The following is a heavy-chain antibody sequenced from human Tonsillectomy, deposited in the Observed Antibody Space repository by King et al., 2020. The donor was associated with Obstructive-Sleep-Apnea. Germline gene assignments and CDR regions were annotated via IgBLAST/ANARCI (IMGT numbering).Heavy chain of an antibody. CDR1: GASISSYY. D-gene: IGHD3-22*01. Sequence: VQLQESGPGLVKPSETLSLTCAVSGASISSYYWSWIRQPPGTGLEWIGSIFDSGGTNYTPPLQSRVTISVDTSKNQFSLWLSSVIAADTAVYYCARALDYYDSSGYYYQGGAFDIWGQGTMVTVSS. V-gene: IGHV4-59*01. CDR2: IFDSGGT. CDR3: ARALDYYDSSGYYYQGGAFDI. J-gene: IGHJ3*02.